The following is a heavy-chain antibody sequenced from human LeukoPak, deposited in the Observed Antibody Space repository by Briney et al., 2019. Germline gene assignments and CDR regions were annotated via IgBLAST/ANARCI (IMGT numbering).Heavy chain of an antibody. CDR3: ARLLGTVTTFDP. CDR1: GFPIRNYW. CDR2: INPDASVK. V-gene: IGHV3-7*02. Sequence: GGSLRLSCAASGFPIRNYWLSWVRQAPGKGLEWVASINPDASVKHYVDSVKGRFTISRDNAENSLSLQMGSLRADDTALYYCARLLGTVTTFDPWGQGTVVTVSS. D-gene: IGHD7-27*01. J-gene: IGHJ3*01.